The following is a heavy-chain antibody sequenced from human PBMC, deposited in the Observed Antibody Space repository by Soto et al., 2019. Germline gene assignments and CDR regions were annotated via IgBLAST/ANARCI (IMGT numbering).Heavy chain of an antibody. CDR3: EGGVLEWYTCCHMDA. V-gene: IGHV1-18*01. CDR1: GYNFVKYG. D-gene: IGHD3-3*01. Sequence: QVQLVQSGAEVKKPGASVKVSCKASGYNFVKYGITWVRQAPGQGLEWLGWISPYNGNTKYAHKIQGRVVMTTDTSTTTASKELLSSISDDTAVYYCEGGVLEWYTCCHMDAWGQGTTVTVSS. CDR2: ISPYNGNT. J-gene: IGHJ6*02.